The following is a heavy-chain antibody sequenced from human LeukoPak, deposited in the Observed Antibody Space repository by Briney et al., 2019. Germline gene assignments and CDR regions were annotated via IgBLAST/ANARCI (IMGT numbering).Heavy chain of an antibody. V-gene: IGHV4-34*01. D-gene: IGHD3-3*01. CDR1: GGSFSGYY. J-gene: IGHJ3*02. Sequence: SETLSLTCAVYGGSFSGYYWSWIRQPPGKGLEWIGEINHSGSTNYNPSLKSRVTISVDTSKNQFSLKLSSVTAADTAVYYCARGGESRDAFDIWGQGTMVTVSS. CDR3: ARGGESRDAFDI. CDR2: INHSGST.